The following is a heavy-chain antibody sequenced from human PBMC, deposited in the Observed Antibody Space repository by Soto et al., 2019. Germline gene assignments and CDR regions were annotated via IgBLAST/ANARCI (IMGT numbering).Heavy chain of an antibody. CDR3: ARDSPYSSSWYDLNWFDP. CDR2: ISSSSSTI. V-gene: IGHV3-48*02. J-gene: IGHJ5*02. Sequence: GGSLRLSCAASGFTFSSCAMGWVRQAPGKGLEWVSYISSSSSTIYYADSVKGRFTISRDNAKNSLYLQMNSLRDEDTAVYYYARDSPYSSSWYDLNWFDPWGQGTLVTVSS. D-gene: IGHD6-13*01. CDR1: GFTFSSCA.